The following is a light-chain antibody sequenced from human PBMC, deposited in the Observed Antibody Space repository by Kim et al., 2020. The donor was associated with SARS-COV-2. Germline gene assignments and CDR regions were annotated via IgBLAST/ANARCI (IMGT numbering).Light chain of an antibody. CDR3: QQYYSSPFT. J-gene: IGKJ2*01. V-gene: IGKV4-1*01. Sequence: DIAMTQSPDSQAVSLGERATINCKSSQSVLDRSNNQIYLAWYQQKPVQPPKLLISWASIRESGVPDRISGSGSGTDFTLTISSLQAEDVALYYCQQYYSSPFTFGQGTKLEI. CDR1: QSVLDRSNNQIY. CDR2: WAS.